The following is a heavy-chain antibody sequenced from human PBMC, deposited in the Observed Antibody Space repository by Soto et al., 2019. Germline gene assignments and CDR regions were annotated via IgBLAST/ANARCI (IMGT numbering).Heavy chain of an antibody. Sequence: SETLSLTCAVSGGSISSSNWWSWVRQPPGKGLEWIGEIYHSGSTNYNPSLKSRVTISVDKSKNQFSLKLSSVTAADTAMYYCARDATVYCSGGSCYSKGGWFDPWGQGTLVTVSS. J-gene: IGHJ5*02. CDR1: GGSISSSNW. D-gene: IGHD2-15*01. CDR2: IYHSGST. V-gene: IGHV4-4*02. CDR3: ARDATVYCSGGSCYSKGGWFDP.